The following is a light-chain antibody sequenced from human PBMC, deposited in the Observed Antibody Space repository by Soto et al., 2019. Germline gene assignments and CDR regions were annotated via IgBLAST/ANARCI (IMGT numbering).Light chain of an antibody. J-gene: IGLJ1*01. CDR2: EVS. V-gene: IGLV2-14*01. CDR1: SSDIGGYNY. Sequence: QSALTQPASVSGSPGQSITISCTGTSSDIGGYNYVSWYQQHPGKAPKLIISEVSNRPSGVSNRFSGSKSGNTASLTISGLQAADEADYYCSSYTSDSTYVFGTGTKVTVL. CDR3: SSYTSDSTYV.